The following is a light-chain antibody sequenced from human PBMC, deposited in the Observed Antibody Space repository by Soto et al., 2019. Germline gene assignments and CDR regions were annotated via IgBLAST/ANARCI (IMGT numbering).Light chain of an antibody. CDR1: SSDVGGYNY. CDR3: SSYTSSSTDVV. Sequence: QSALTQPASASGSPGQSITISCTGTSSDVGGYNYVSWYQQHPGKAPKLMIYDVSNRPSGVSNRFSGSKSGNTASLTISGLQAEDEADYYCSSYTSSSTDVVFGGGTKLTV. CDR2: DVS. V-gene: IGLV2-14*01. J-gene: IGLJ2*01.